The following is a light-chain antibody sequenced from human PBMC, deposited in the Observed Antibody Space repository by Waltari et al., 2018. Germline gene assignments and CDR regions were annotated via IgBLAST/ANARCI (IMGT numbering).Light chain of an antibody. J-gene: IGKJ4*01. CDR1: QGISNY. V-gene: IGKV1-27*01. CDR2: GAT. CDR3: QRYNSAPLT. Sequence: DIQMTQSPSSLSASVGDRVIITCRASQGISNYLAWYQQKPGKIPKLLIYGATTLQSGAPSRFSGSGSGTDFTLTISSLQPEDVATFFCQRYNSAPLTFGGGTKVEI.